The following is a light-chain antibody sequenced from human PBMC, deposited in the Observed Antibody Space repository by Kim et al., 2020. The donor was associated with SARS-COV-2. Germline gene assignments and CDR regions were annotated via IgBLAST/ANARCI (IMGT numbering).Light chain of an antibody. CDR2: DAS. Sequence: EIVLTQSPATLSFSPGERATLSCRASQSVSSYLAWYQQKPGQAPRLLIYDASNRATGIPARFSGSGSGTDFTLTISSLDPEDFAVYYCQQRRNWPPLTFGGGTKVDIK. CDR1: QSVSSY. J-gene: IGKJ4*01. V-gene: IGKV3-11*01. CDR3: QQRRNWPPLT.